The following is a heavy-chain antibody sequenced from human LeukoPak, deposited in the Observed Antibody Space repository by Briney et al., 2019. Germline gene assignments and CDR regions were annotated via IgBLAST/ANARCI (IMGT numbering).Heavy chain of an antibody. D-gene: IGHD5-18*01. J-gene: IGHJ4*02. CDR2: IKSKTDGGTA. CDR1: GFTFSIYA. V-gene: IGHV3-15*01. CDR3: ATEADTAMALPKN. Sequence: PGGSLRLSCAASGFTFSIYAMSWVRLAPGKGLEWVGRIKSKTDGGTADYAAPVKGRFTISRDDSKNMVFLQMNSLKIADTALYFCATEADTAMALPKNWGQGTLVTVSS.